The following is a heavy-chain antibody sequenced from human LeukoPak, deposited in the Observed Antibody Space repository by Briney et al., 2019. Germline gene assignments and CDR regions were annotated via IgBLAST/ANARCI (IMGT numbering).Heavy chain of an antibody. V-gene: IGHV4-4*02. Sequence: PSETLSLTCAVSGESISSSNWWSWVRQPPGKGLEWIGEIHHSGSTYYSPSLKSRVTISVDTSKNQFSLKLSSVTAADTAVYYCARHTGVAGSPLACWGQGTLVTVSS. CDR2: IHHSGST. D-gene: IGHD6-19*01. CDR1: GESISSSNW. CDR3: ARHTGVAGSPLAC. J-gene: IGHJ4*02.